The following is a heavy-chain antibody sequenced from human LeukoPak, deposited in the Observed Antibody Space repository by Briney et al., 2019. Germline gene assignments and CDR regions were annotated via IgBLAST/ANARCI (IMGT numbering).Heavy chain of an antibody. V-gene: IGHV1-18*01. Sequence: ASVKVSCKASGYTFTGYGISWVRQAPGQGLEWMGWISGYNGNTNYAQKLQGRVTMTTDTSTSTAYMELRSLRSDDTAVYYCARGPREVYCGGDCYSYYFDYWGQGTLVTVSS. CDR3: ARGPREVYCGGDCYSYYFDY. J-gene: IGHJ4*02. CDR2: ISGYNGNT. CDR1: GYTFTGYG. D-gene: IGHD2-21*02.